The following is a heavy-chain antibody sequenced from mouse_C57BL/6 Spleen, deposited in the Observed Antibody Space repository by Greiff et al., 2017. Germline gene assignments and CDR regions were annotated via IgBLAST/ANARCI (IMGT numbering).Heavy chain of an antibody. CDR2: IRLKSDNYAT. CDR1: GFTFSNYW. V-gene: IGHV6-3*01. Sequence: VQLKESGGGLVQPGGSMKLSCVASGFTFSNYWMNWVRQSPEKGLEWVAQIRLKSDNYATHYAESVKGRFNISRDDSKSSVYLQMYNLRAEDTGIYYCTAHYYGYYVRFAYWGQGTLVTVSA. J-gene: IGHJ3*01. D-gene: IGHD2-3*01. CDR3: TAHYYGYYVRFAY.